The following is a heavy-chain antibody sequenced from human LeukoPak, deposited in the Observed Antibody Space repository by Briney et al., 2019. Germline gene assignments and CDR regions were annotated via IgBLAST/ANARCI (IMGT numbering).Heavy chain of an antibody. D-gene: IGHD6-13*01. CDR1: GFTFSSYG. Sequence: GSLRLPCAASGFTFSSYGMDWVRQAPGKGLEWVAFIRYDGSNKYYADSVKGRFTISRDNSKNTLYLQMNSLRAEDTAVYHCAKGGSSSWYPNFDYWGQGTLVTVSS. J-gene: IGHJ4*02. CDR3: AKGGSSSWYPNFDY. CDR2: IRYDGSNK. V-gene: IGHV3-30*02.